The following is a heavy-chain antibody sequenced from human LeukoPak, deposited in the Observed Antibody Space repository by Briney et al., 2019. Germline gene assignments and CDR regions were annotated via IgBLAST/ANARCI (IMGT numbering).Heavy chain of an antibody. J-gene: IGHJ4*02. CDR3: ARGYDSSGYKDYFDY. D-gene: IGHD3-22*01. V-gene: IGHV4-39*07. CDR2: IYYSGST. CDR1: GGSISSSSYY. Sequence: SETLSLTCTVSGGSISSSSYYWGWIRQPPGKGLEWIGSIYYSGSTYYNPSLKSRVTISVDTSKNQFSLKLSSVTAADTAVYYCARGYDSSGYKDYFDYWGQGTLVTVSS.